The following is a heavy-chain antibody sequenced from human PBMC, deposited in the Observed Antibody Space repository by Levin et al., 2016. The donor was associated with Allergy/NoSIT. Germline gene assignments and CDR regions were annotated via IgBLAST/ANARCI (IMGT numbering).Heavy chain of an antibody. Sequence: VRQAPGKGLEWVAVISYDGSNKYYADSVKGRFTISRDNSKNTLYLQMNSLRAEDTAVYYCARGRYSGSYLDYWGQGTLVTVSS. D-gene: IGHD1-26*01. J-gene: IGHJ4*02. V-gene: IGHV3-30-3*01. CDR2: ISYDGSNK. CDR3: ARGRYSGSYLDY.